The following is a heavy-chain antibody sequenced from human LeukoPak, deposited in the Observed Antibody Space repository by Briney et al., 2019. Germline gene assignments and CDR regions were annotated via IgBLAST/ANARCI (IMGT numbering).Heavy chain of an antibody. J-gene: IGHJ4*02. CDR2: INPNSGGT. Sequence: ASVKVSCKASGYTFTGYYMHWVRQAPGQGLEWMGWINPNSGGTNYAQKFQGRVTMTRDTSISTVYMELSRLRSDDTAVYYCAVGYYDYVWGGIDYWGQGTLVTVSS. CDR1: GYTFTGYY. CDR3: AVGYYDYVWGGIDY. V-gene: IGHV1-2*02. D-gene: IGHD3-16*01.